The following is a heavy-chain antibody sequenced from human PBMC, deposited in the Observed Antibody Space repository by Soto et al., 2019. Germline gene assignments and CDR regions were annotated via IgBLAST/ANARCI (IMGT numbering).Heavy chain of an antibody. J-gene: IGHJ4*02. CDR2: ISYDGSNK. V-gene: IGHV3-30*18. D-gene: IGHD3-16*02. CDR3: AKGYVWGSYRYTGNFDY. Sequence: GGSLRLSCAASGFTFSSYGMHWVRQAPGKGLEWVAVISYDGSNKYYADSVKGRFTISRDNSKNTLYLQMNSLRVEDTAVYYCAKGYVWGSYRYTGNFDYWGQGTLVTVSS. CDR1: GFTFSSYG.